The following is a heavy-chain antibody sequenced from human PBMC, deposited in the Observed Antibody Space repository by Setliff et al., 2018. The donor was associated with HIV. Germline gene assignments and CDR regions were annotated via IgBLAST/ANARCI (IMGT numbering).Heavy chain of an antibody. Sequence: SETLSLTCTVSGGSISSGGYYWSWIRQHPGKGLEWIGYIYYSGSTYYNPSLKSRVTISVDTSKNQFSLKLSSVAAADTAVYYCARDYGDTPSYYYYYGMDVWGQGTTVTVSS. V-gene: IGHV4-31*03. CDR2: IYYSGST. D-gene: IGHD4-17*01. CDR3: ARDYGDTPSYYYYYGMDV. J-gene: IGHJ6*02. CDR1: GGSISSGGYY.